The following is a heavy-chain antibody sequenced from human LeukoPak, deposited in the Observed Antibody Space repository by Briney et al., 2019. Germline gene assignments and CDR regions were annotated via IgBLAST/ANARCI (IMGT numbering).Heavy chain of an antibody. D-gene: IGHD3-22*01. CDR1: GFTFDDHT. CDR2: ISWDGGST. CDR3: AKGYYYDSSGYFDY. J-gene: IGHJ4*02. Sequence: GGSLRLSCAASGFTFDDHTMHWVRQAPGKGLEWVSLISWDGGSTYYADSVKGRFTISRDNSKNSLYLQMNSLRTEDTALYYCAKGYYYDSSGYFDYWGQGILVTVSS. V-gene: IGHV3-43*01.